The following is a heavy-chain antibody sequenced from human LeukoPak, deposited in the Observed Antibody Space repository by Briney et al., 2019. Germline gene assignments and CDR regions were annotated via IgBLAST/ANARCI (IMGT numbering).Heavy chain of an antibody. CDR3: ARDRRPFLSGYSSSWYAY. CDR2: ISAYNGNT. J-gene: IGHJ4*02. CDR1: GYTFTSYG. V-gene: IGHV1-18*01. Sequence: ASVKVSCKASGYTFTSYGISWVRQAPGQGLEWMGWISAYNGNTNYAQKLQGRVTMTTDTSTSAAYMERRSLRSDDTAVYYCARDRRPFLSGYSSSWYAYWGQGTLVTVSS. D-gene: IGHD6-13*01.